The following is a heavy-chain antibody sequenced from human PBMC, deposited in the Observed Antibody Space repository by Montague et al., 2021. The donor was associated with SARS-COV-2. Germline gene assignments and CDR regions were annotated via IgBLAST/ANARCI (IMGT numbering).Heavy chain of an antibody. D-gene: IGHD3-22*01. J-gene: IGHJ3*01. CDR1: GVSVNNYY. Sequence: SETLSLTCSVSGVSVNNYYWAWIRQTPEKGLERVGYIYYTASGNYNPSLRNRITISIDTSANQFSLKLRSVTPADTAVYYCVRDFYDTSDYFQGTFDVWGHGTVVSVSS. V-gene: IGHV4-59*02. CDR3: VRDFYDTSDYFQGTFDV. CDR2: IYYTASG.